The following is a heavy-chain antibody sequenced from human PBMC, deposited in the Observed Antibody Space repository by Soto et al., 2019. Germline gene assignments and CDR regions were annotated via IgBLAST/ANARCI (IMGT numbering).Heavy chain of an antibody. Sequence: QVQLVQSGAEVKKPGASVKVSCKASGYTFTSYDINWVRQATGQGLEWMGWMNPNSGNTGYAQKFQGRVTMTRNTSRSTAYMELSSLRSEDTAVYYCARAHCSGVNCTLYYGMDVWGQGTTVTVSS. CDR1: GYTFTSYD. V-gene: IGHV1-8*01. D-gene: IGHD2-15*01. CDR2: MNPNSGNT. CDR3: ARAHCSGVNCTLYYGMDV. J-gene: IGHJ6*02.